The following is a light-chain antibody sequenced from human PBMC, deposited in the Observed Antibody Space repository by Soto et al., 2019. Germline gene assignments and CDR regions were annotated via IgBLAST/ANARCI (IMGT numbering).Light chain of an antibody. Sequence: ALTQPASVSGSPGQSITISCTGTSSDVGGYNSVSWYRQDPGKAPKLIIYDVTYRPSGVSNRFSGSKSGNTASLTISGLQSEDEADYHCSSFTSSITYVFGTGTKVTVL. V-gene: IGLV2-14*01. CDR1: SSDVGGYNS. J-gene: IGLJ1*01. CDR2: DVT. CDR3: SSFTSSITYV.